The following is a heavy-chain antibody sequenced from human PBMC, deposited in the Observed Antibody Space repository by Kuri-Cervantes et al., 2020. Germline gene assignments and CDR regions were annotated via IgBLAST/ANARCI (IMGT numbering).Heavy chain of an antibody. V-gene: IGHV4-4*02. CDR1: VGSISSSNW. CDR3: ARVAPKFYYYYYMDV. J-gene: IGHJ6*03. CDR2: IYHSGST. Sequence: TLSLPCSVCVGSISSSNWWSCVRQPPRKGLEWIGEIYHSGSTNYNPSLKSRVTISLDKSKNQFSLQLSSVTAADTAVYYCARVAPKFYYYYYMDVWGKGTTVTVSS.